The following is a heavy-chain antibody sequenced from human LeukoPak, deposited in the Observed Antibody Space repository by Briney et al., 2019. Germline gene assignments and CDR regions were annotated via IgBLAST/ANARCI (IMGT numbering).Heavy chain of an antibody. CDR3: ARPYDTSGYYNYYLDY. D-gene: IGHD3-22*01. CDR2: ISAYNVNT. V-gene: IGHV1-18*01. Sequence: ASVKVSCKASGYNLISYGIIWVRQAPGQGLEWVGWISAYNVNTNYAQKFQGRVTMTTDTSTSTAYMELRSPKSDDTAVYFCARPYDTSGYYNYYLDYWGQGTLVTVSS. J-gene: IGHJ4*02. CDR1: GYNLISYG.